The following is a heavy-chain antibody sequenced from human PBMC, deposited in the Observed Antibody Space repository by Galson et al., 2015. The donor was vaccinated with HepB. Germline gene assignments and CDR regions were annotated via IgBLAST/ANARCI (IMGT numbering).Heavy chain of an antibody. D-gene: IGHD2-2*01. CDR1: GGSFSGYY. CDR2: INHSGST. V-gene: IGHV4-34*01. J-gene: IGHJ5*02. Sequence: SETLSLTCAVYGGSFSGYYWSWIRQPPGKGLEWIGEINHSGSTNYNPSLKSRVTISVDTSKNQFSLKLSSVTAADTAVYYCARAPPFRGQLLKRAGNWFDPWGQGTLVTVSS. CDR3: ARAPPFRGQLLKRAGNWFDP.